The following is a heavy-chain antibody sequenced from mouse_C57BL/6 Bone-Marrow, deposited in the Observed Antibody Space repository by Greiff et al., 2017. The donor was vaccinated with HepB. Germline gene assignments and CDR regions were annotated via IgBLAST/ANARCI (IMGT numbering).Heavy chain of an antibody. CDR1: GFTFSDYG. J-gene: IGHJ4*01. CDR2: ISSGSSTI. V-gene: IGHV5-17*01. D-gene: IGHD2-4*01. Sequence: EVMLVESGGGLVKPGGSLKLSCAASGFTFSDYGMHWVRQAPEKGLEWVAYISSGSSTIYYADTVKGRFTISRDNAKNTLFLQMTSLRSEDTAMYYSARPHYDYDGYAMDYWGQGTSVTVSS. CDR3: ARPHYDYDGYAMDY.